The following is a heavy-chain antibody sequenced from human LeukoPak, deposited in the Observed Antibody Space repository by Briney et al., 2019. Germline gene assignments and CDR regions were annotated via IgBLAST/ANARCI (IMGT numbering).Heavy chain of an antibody. D-gene: IGHD3-16*01. CDR1: RVRISSYA. CDR2: INGRGDNT. V-gene: IGHV3-23*01. Sequence: GGSLRLSCAASRVRISSYAMSWVRQAPGKGLEWVSAINGRGDNTYYADFVKGRFTISRDNSKSTVYLQMNSLRTEDTAVYYCAKDRVSPGFNWFDPWGQGTLVTVSS. J-gene: IGHJ5*02. CDR3: AKDRVSPGFNWFDP.